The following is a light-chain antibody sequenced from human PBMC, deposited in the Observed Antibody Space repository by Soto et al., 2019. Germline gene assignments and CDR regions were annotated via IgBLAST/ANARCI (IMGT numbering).Light chain of an antibody. CDR1: NSNIGINS. Sequence: QLVLTQPPSASGTPGQRLTLSCSGSNSNIGINSVSWYQQVPGSAPKLLIHSSSQRPSGVPDRFSGSKSATSASLAIIGLQSEDEADYYCASWDDSLNGPVFGGGTKLTVL. CDR2: SSS. CDR3: ASWDDSLNGPV. J-gene: IGLJ2*01. V-gene: IGLV1-44*01.